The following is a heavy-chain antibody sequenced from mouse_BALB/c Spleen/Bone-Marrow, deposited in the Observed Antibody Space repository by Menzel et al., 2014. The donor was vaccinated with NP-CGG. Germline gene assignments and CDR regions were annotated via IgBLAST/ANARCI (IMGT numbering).Heavy chain of an antibody. CDR3: ARSEGIYYYGSSYALDY. J-gene: IGHJ4*01. Sequence: LVKTWASVKISCKASDYSFTDYYMHWVKQTHGKSLEWIGYISCYNGATSYNQKFKGKATFTVDTSSSTAYMQYSSLTSEDSAVYYCARSEGIYYYGSSYALDYWGQGTSVTASS. CDR1: DYSFTDYY. D-gene: IGHD1-1*01. V-gene: IGHV1S34*01. CDR2: ISCYNGAT.